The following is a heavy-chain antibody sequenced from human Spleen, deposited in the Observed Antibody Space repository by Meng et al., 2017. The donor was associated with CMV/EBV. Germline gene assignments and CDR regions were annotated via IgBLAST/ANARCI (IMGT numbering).Heavy chain of an antibody. V-gene: IGHV1-2*02. D-gene: IGHD5-18*01. Sequence: ASVKVSCKASGYTFTGYYMHWVRQAPGQGLEWMGWINPNSGGTNYAQKFQGRVTMTRDTSISTAYMELSRLRSDDTAVYYCARVGSTSPWGDSYGYLDYWGQGTLVTVSS. CDR1: GYTFTGYY. CDR3: ARVGSTSPWGDSYGYLDY. CDR2: INPNSGGT. J-gene: IGHJ4*02.